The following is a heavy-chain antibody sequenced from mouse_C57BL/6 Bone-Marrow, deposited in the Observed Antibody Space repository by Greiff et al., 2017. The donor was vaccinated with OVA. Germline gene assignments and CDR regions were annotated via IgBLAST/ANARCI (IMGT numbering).Heavy chain of an antibody. V-gene: IGHV1-64*01. CDR2: INPNSGST. J-gene: IGHJ3*01. CDR1: GYTFTSYW. CDR3: ARRGFAY. Sequence: QVQLQQPGAELVKPGASVKLSCKASGYTFTSYWMHWVKQRPGQGLEWIGMINPNSGSTNYNEKFKNKATLTVDKSSITAYMQLSSLTAEDSAVYYCARRGFAYWGQGTLVTVSA.